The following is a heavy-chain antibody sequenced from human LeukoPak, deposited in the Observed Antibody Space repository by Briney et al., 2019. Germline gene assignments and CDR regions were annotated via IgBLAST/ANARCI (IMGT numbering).Heavy chain of an antibody. D-gene: IGHD3-16*01. Sequence: SGRSLRLSCAASGFTFSSYGMHWVRQAPGKGLEWVAVIWYDGSNKYYADSVKGRFTISRDNSKNTLYLQMNSLRAEDTAVYYCARGLSGNNWFDPWGQGTLVTVSS. CDR2: IWYDGSNK. CDR3: ARGLSGNNWFDP. CDR1: GFTFSSYG. J-gene: IGHJ5*02. V-gene: IGHV3-33*01.